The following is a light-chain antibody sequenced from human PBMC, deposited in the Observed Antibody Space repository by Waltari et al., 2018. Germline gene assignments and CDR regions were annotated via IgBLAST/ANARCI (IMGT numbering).Light chain of an antibody. V-gene: IGLV2-23*01. J-gene: IGLJ2*01. CDR2: QGT. Sequence: QSALTQPASMSASPGQSITISCTATNNDVATYAIVSWYQQHPGNAPKLLIFQGTKRPSEVSSRFSGSKSADTASLTISGLQPEDEAYYYCCSYAGTWLFGGGTKLTVL. CDR1: NNDVATYAI. CDR3: CSYAGTWL.